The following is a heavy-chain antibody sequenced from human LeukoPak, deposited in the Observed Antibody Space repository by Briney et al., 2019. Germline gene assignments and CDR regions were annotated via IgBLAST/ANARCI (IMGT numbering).Heavy chain of an antibody. CDR2: ISSNGGST. V-gene: IGHV3-64D*06. J-gene: IGHJ4*02. CDR1: GFTFSSYA. Sequence: PGGSLRLSCSASGFTFSSYAMHWVRQAPGKGLEYVSAISSNGGSTYYVDSVKGRFTISRDNSKNTLYLQMSSLRAEDTAVYYCVKGASGWYRYYFDYWGQGTLVTVSS. D-gene: IGHD6-19*01. CDR3: VKGASGWYRYYFDY.